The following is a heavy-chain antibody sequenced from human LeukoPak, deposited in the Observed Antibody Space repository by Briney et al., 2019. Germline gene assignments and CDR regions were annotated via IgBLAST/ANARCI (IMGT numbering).Heavy chain of an antibody. CDR2: IYTSGST. CDR3: ARTVGARTFYFDH. J-gene: IGHJ4*01. CDR1: GDSISSRDYY. Sequence: SQTLSLTCSVSGDSISSRDYYWSWIRQPAGKGLEWIGRIYTSGSTNYNPSLKSRVTISVDTSKNQFSLKLSSVTAADTAVYYCARTVGARTFYFDHWGHGTLVTVSS. D-gene: IGHD1-26*01. V-gene: IGHV4-61*02.